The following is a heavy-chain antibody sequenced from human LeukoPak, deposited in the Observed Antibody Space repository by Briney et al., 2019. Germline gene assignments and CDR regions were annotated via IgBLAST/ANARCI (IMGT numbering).Heavy chain of an antibody. CDR1: GGSISSYH. Sequence: SETLSLTCTVSGGSISSYHWSWIRQPPGKGLEWIGYIYYSGSTNYNPSLKSRVTISVDTSKNQSSLKLSSVTAADTAVYYCARRGSPWNDGDAFDIWAKGQWSPSLQ. CDR3: ARRGSPWNDGDAFDI. V-gene: IGHV4-59*08. CDR2: IYYSGST. J-gene: IGHJ3*02. D-gene: IGHD1-1*01.